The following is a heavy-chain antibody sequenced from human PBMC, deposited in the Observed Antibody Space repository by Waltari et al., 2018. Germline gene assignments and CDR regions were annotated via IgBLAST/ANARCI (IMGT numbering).Heavy chain of an antibody. J-gene: IGHJ5*02. CDR3: ARNYYYGSGSYVGWFDP. Sequence: QVQLVESGGGVVQPGRSLRLSCAASGFTFSSYGMHWVRQAHAQGLEWVAVIWYDGSNKYYADSVKGRFTISRDNSKNTLYLQMNSLRAEDTAVYYCARNYYYGSGSYVGWFDPWGQGTLVTVSS. D-gene: IGHD3-10*01. V-gene: IGHV3-33*01. CDR1: GFTFSSYG. CDR2: IWYDGSNK.